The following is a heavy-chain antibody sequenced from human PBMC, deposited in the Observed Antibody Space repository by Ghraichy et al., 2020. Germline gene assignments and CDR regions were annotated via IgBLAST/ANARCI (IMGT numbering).Heavy chain of an antibody. V-gene: IGHV4-34*01. CDR2: INHSGST. CDR3: ARGPPNNYDFWSGYRGPNNWFDP. D-gene: IGHD3-3*01. Sequence: SETRSLTCAVYGGSFSGYYWSWIRQPPGKGLEWIGEINHSGSTNYNPSLKSRVTISVDTSKNQFSLKLSSVTAADTAVYYCARGPPNNYDFWSGYRGPNNWFDPWGQGTLVTVSS. CDR1: GGSFSGYY. J-gene: IGHJ5*02.